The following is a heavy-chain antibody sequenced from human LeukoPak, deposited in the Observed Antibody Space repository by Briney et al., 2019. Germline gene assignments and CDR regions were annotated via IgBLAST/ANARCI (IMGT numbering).Heavy chain of an antibody. CDR3: AKDLLWFGELYTGMDV. Sequence: PGRSLRLSCAASGFTFSSYGLHWVRQAPGKGLVWVAFISYDGSNKYYADSVKGRFTISRDNSKNTLYLQMNSLRAEDTAVYYCAKDLLWFGELYTGMDVWGKGTTVTVSS. J-gene: IGHJ6*04. D-gene: IGHD3-10*01. CDR1: GFTFSSYG. CDR2: ISYDGSNK. V-gene: IGHV3-30*18.